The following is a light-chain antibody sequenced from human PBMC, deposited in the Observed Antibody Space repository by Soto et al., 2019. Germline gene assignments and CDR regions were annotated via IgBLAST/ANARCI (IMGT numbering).Light chain of an antibody. Sequence: DIQMTQSPSSLSASVGDRVTITCRASQSISSYLNWYQQKPGKAPKLLTHGASNLRSGVPSKFSGSGAETDFTVTISSVQPEDFSTFYCQHSYSSPLTFGGGTKVEMK. V-gene: IGKV1-39*01. CDR1: QSISSY. CDR2: GAS. CDR3: QHSYSSPLT. J-gene: IGKJ4*01.